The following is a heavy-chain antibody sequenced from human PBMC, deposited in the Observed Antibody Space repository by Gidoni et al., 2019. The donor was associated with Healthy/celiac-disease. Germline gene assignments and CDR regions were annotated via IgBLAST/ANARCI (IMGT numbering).Heavy chain of an antibody. CDR1: GFTFSSYS. Sequence: EVQLVESGGGLVKPGGSLRLSCAASGFTFSSYSMNWVRQAPGKGLEWVSSISSSSSYIYYADSVKGRVTISRDNAKNSLYLQMNSLRAEDTAVYYCARDTGDYDILTGYSIRGAFDIWGQGTMVTVSS. V-gene: IGHV3-21*01. CDR3: ARDTGDYDILTGYSIRGAFDI. CDR2: ISSSSSYI. D-gene: IGHD3-9*01. J-gene: IGHJ3*02.